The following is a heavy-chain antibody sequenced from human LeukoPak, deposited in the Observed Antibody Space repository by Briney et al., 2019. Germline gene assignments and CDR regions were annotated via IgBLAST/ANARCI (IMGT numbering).Heavy chain of an antibody. J-gene: IGHJ4*02. D-gene: IGHD1-26*01. CDR3: ARRDVGATLQGYFDY. V-gene: IGHV3-53*01. Sequence: GGSLRLSCAASGFTVSSNYMSWVRQAPGKGLEWVSVIYSGGSTYYADSVKGRFTISRDNSKNTLYLQMNSLRAEDTAVYYCARRDVGATLQGYFDYWGQGTLVIVSS. CDR2: IYSGGST. CDR1: GFTVSSNY.